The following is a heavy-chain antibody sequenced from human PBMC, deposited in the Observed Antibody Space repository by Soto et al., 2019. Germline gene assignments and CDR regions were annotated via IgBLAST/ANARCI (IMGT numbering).Heavy chain of an antibody. CDR3: ARETYSSGWTPTFDY. D-gene: IGHD6-19*01. Sequence: QVQLVESGGGVVQPGRSLRLSCAASGFTFSSYAMHWVRQAPGKGLEWVAVISYDGSNKYYADSVKGRFTISRDNSKYTLYLQMNSLRAEDTAVYYCARETYSSGWTPTFDYWGQGTLVTVSS. V-gene: IGHV3-30-3*01. CDR1: GFTFSSYA. J-gene: IGHJ4*02. CDR2: ISYDGSNK.